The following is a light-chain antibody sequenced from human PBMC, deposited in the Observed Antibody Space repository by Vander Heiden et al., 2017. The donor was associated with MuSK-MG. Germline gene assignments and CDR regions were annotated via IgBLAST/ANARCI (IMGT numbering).Light chain of an antibody. V-gene: IGKV1-5*03. CDR2: KAS. Sequence: DIQMTQSPSTLSASVGDRVTITCRASQSISSWLAWYQQKPGKAPKLLIYKASSLESGVPSRFSGSGSGTEFTLTISSLQPDDFATYYCHQDNSYPGTFGHGTKVDIK. J-gene: IGKJ3*01. CDR1: QSISSW. CDR3: HQDNSYPGT.